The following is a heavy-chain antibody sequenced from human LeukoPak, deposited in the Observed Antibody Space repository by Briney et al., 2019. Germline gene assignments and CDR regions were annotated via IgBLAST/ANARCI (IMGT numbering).Heavy chain of an antibody. J-gene: IGHJ5*02. CDR2: INPNSGGT. V-gene: IGHV1-2*02. CDR1: GYTFTGYY. D-gene: IGHD3-10*01. Sequence: ASVKVSCKASGYTFTGYYMPWVRQAPRQGLEWMGWINPNSGGTNYAQKFQGRVTMTRDTSISTAYMEMRRLRSDDTAVYYCARDGSKDYFGSESYYSNWFDPWGQGTLVTVSS. CDR3: ARDGSKDYFGSESYYSNWFDP.